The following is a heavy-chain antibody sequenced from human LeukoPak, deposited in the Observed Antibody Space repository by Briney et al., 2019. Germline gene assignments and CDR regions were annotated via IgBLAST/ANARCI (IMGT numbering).Heavy chain of an antibody. D-gene: IGHD6-6*01. Sequence: PGGSLRLSCAASGFTFSSYGMHWVRQAPGKGLEWVAFIRYDGSNKYYADSVKGRFTISRDNSKNTLYLQMNSLRAEDTAVYYCAKGGRSSSPFDYWGQGTLVTVSS. V-gene: IGHV3-30*02. CDR3: AKGGRSSSPFDY. CDR2: IRYDGSNK. J-gene: IGHJ4*02. CDR1: GFTFSSYG.